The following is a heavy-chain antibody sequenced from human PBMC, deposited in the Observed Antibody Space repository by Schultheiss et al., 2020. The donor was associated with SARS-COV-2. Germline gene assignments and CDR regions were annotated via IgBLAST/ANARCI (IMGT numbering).Heavy chain of an antibody. J-gene: IGHJ6*02. CDR2: IYYSGST. V-gene: IGHV4-59*01. CDR1: GGSISSYY. CDR3: ARAPTDYGDYGGHYYGMDV. D-gene: IGHD4-17*01. Sequence: SETLSLTCTVSGGSISSYYWSWIRQPPGKGLEWIGYIYYSGSTNYNPSLKSRVTISVDTSKNQFSLKLSSVTAADTAVYYCARAPTDYGDYGGHYYGMDVSGQGPPVTVSS.